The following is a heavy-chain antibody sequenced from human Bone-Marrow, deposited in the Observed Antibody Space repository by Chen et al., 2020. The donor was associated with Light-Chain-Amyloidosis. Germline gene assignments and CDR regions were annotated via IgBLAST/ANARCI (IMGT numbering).Heavy chain of an antibody. Sequence: QVQLQQWGAGLLKPSATLSLTCAVYGGSFSGYYSSWIRQPPGRGLEWIGAIYHRGSTNYNPSPTSRVTRAVDTSKNLSALKVRSETGADAAVDDCASGQRVITTVRGVDPSGSFDPWGKGTLVTVSS. V-gene: IGHV4-34*01. J-gene: IGHJ5*02. CDR1: GGSFSGYY. CDR2: IYHRGST. CDR3: ASGQRVITTVRGVDPSGSFDP. D-gene: IGHD3-10*01.